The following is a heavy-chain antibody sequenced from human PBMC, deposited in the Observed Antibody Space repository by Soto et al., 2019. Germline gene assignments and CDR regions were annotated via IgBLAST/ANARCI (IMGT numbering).Heavy chain of an antibody. V-gene: IGHV3-23*01. J-gene: IGHJ4*02. CDR3: AKDISMVRGFIITPYPFDY. D-gene: IGHD3-10*01. CDR2: ISGSGSST. CDR1: GFTFSNYA. Sequence: SGGSLRLSCEASGFTFSNYAMGWVRQAPGKGLEWVSAISGSGSSTYADSVKGRFIIARDNSKNTLYLQVNSLRVEDTAIYYCAKDISMVRGFIITPYPFDYWGLGALVTVSS.